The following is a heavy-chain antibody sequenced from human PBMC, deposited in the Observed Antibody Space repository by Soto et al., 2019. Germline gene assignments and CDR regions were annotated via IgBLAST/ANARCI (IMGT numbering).Heavy chain of an antibody. D-gene: IGHD2-15*01. V-gene: IGHV3-21*01. CDR1: GITFSSHT. CDR3: ARGYDIVRVPLAIRVGFLDY. CDR2: ISSTRRDV. Sequence: EVFLVESGGGLVKPGGSLRLSCADSGITFSSHTMNWVRQAPGKGLEWVSSISSTRRDVNYADSVKGRFTISRDNAKNSLYLQLNNLRVEDTAVYYCARGYDIVRVPLAIRVGFLDYWGQGAVVTVSS. J-gene: IGHJ4*02.